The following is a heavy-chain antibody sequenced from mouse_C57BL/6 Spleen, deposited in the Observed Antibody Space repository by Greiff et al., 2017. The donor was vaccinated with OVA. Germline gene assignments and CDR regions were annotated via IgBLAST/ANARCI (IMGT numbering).Heavy chain of an antibody. CDR2: IHPNSGST. Sequence: QVQLQQPGAELVKPGASVKLSCKASGYTFTSYWMHWVKQRPGQGLEWIGMIHPNSGSTNYNEKFKSKATLTVDKSSSTAYMQLSSLTSEDSAVYYCARCPDGFPYAMDYGGQGTSVTVSS. V-gene: IGHV1-64*01. CDR3: ARCPDGFPYAMDY. J-gene: IGHJ4*01. CDR1: GYTFTSYW. D-gene: IGHD2-3*01.